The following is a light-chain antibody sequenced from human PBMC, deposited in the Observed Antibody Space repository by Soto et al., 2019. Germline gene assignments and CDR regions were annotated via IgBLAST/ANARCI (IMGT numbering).Light chain of an antibody. V-gene: IGKV3-15*01. CDR1: QNIRSN. J-gene: IGKJ1*01. CDR3: QQYYNWPRT. Sequence: EIVMTQSPATLSASPGERVTLSCRASQNIRSNLVWYQQKPGQPPRLLIHGASTRATGIPARISGSGSGTEFTLTISSLRSEDFAVYFCQQYYNWPRTFGQGTKVDIK. CDR2: GAS.